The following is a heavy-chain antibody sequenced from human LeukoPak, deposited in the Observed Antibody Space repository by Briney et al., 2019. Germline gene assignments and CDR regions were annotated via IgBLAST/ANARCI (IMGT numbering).Heavy chain of an antibody. CDR3: ARGVVGATSDLDY. V-gene: IGHV3-53*01. CDR2: IYSGGST. Sequence: GGSLRLSCAASGFTVSSNYMSWVRQAPGKGLEWVSVIYSGGSTYYADSVKGRFTISRDNSKNTLYLQMNSLRAEDTAVYYCARGVVGATSDLDYWGQGILVTVSS. CDR1: GFTVSSNY. J-gene: IGHJ4*02. D-gene: IGHD1-26*01.